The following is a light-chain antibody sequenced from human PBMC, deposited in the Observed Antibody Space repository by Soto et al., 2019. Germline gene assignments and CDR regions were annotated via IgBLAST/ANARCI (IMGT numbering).Light chain of an antibody. CDR3: QQYGTSHRK. CDR1: QSVSSSY. V-gene: IGKV3-20*01. CDR2: EKS. Sequence: ESLWTQSHGTLSLPPVEIVTLSWGSSQSVSSSYLAWYQQKPVQAPRLLIYEKSSRATGITDRFSGSGSQTDFTLTIRRMENEDFEVYYCQQYGTSHRKFGNGHKVAIK. J-gene: IGKJ1*01.